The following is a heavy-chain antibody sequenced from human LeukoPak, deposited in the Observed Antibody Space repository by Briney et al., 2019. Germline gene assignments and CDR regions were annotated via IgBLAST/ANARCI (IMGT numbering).Heavy chain of an antibody. V-gene: IGHV1-69*04. D-gene: IGHD3-10*01. Sequence: SVKVSCKASGGTFNNYAINWVRQAPGQGLEWMGRIIPILGVPDYAQRFQVRVTITADISTTTAYMELSSLRSEDTAVYYCARGRYYGSGTYYLDAAYWGQGTLVTVSS. CDR3: ARGRYYGSGTYYLDAAY. J-gene: IGHJ4*02. CDR1: GGTFNNYA. CDR2: IIPILGVP.